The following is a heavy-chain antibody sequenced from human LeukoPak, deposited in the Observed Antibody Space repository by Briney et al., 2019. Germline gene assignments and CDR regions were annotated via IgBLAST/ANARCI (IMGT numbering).Heavy chain of an antibody. D-gene: IGHD5-12*01. CDR1: GFTFGTYW. CDR2: IPQDGSEQ. CDR3: ARDRRATGIDY. Sequence: GGSLRLSCAASGFTFGTYWMGWVRQAPGKGLEWVANIPQDGSEQYYVDSVRGRFTISRDNAKNSLYLQMYSLRAEDTAVYYCARDRRATGIDYWGQGILVTVSS. J-gene: IGHJ4*02. V-gene: IGHV3-7*03.